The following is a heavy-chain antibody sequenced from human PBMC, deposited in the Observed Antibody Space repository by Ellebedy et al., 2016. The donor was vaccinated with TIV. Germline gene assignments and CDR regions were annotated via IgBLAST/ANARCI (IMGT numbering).Heavy chain of an antibody. Sequence: SGPTLVKPTQTLTLTCTFSGFSLSTSGMRVSWIRQPPGKALEWLARIDWDDDKFYSTSLKTRLTISKDTSKNQVVLTMTNMDPVDTATYYCARTLYSRGNMDVWGQGTTVTVSS. CDR2: IDWDDDK. CDR3: ARTLYSRGNMDV. V-gene: IGHV2-70*04. J-gene: IGHJ6*02. D-gene: IGHD6-13*01. CDR1: GFSLSTSGMR.